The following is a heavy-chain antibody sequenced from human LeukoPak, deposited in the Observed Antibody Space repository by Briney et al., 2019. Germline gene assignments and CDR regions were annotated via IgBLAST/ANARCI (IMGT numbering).Heavy chain of an antibody. J-gene: IGHJ1*01. CDR1: GGSFSGYY. Sequence: SETLSLTCAVYGGSFSGYYWSWIRQPPGKGLEWIGEINHSGSTNYNPSLKSRVTISVDTSKNQFSLKLSSVTAADTAVYYCARVRSIAAKYFQRWGQGTLVTVSS. CDR3: ARVRSIAAKYFQR. V-gene: IGHV4-34*01. CDR2: INHSGST. D-gene: IGHD6-6*01.